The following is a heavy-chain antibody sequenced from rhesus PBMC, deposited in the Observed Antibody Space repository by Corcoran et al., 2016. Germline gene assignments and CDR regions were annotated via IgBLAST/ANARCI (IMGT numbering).Heavy chain of an antibody. Sequence: QVQLQESGPGLVKPSETLSLACAVSGTSISSHYWSWFRQSPGKGLECIGYICGGSGSTGYNPSLKSRVTISVDPSKNQYFLKLSSVTAADTAVYFCAKYFTWSGIDYWGQGVLVTVSS. CDR3: AKYFTWSGIDY. CDR2: ICGGSGST. J-gene: IGHJ4*01. D-gene: IGHD2-15*01. CDR1: GTSISSHY. V-gene: IGHV4-160*01.